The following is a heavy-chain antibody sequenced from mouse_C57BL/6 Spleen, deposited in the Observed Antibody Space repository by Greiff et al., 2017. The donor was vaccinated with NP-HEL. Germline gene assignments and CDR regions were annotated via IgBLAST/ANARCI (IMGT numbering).Heavy chain of an antibody. CDR1: GFSFNTYA. D-gene: IGHD2-4*01. CDR2: IRSKSNNYAT. Sequence: EVQRVESGGGLVQPKGSLKLSCAASGFSFNTYAMNWVRQAPGKGLEWVARIRSKSNNYATYYADSVKDRFTISRDDSESMLYLQMNNLKTEDTAMNYWGRHHDYDYGHLDYWGKGTTLTVAS. J-gene: IGHJ2*01. CDR3: GRHHDYDYGHLDY. V-gene: IGHV10-1*01.